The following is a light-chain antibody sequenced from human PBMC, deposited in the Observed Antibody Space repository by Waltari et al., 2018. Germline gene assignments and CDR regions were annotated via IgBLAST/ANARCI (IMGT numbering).Light chain of an antibody. V-gene: IGLV1-40*01. Sequence: QSVLTQPPSVSGAPGQRVTISCPGSSSTIGSSSHVHWYQHLPGPAPKVLIYANNNRPSGVPDRFSGSKSGASASLAITGLQAEDEADYYCQSFDSSLDGYVFGTGTKVTVL. J-gene: IGLJ1*01. CDR2: ANN. CDR3: QSFDSSLDGYV. CDR1: SSTIGSSSH.